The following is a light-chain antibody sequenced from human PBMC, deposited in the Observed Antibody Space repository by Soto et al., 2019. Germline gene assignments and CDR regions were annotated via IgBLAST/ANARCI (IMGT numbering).Light chain of an antibody. V-gene: IGKV3-15*01. CDR1: QSVSSN. Sequence: EIVMTQSPATLSVSPGERATLSCRASQSVSSNLAWYQQKPGQAPRLLIYGASTRATGIPARFSGSGSGTEFTLTISSRQSEDLAVYYCQQYNNWPSWTFGRGTKVEIK. CDR2: GAS. CDR3: QQYNNWPSWT. J-gene: IGKJ1*01.